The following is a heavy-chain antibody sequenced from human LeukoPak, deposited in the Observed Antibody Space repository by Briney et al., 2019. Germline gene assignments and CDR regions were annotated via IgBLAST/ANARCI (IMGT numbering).Heavy chain of an antibody. J-gene: IGHJ3*02. CDR1: EFTFSSYA. CDR2: ISSNGGST. Sequence: GGSLRLSCAASEFTFSSYAMHWVRQAPGKGLEYVSAISSNGGSTYYANSVKGRFTISRDNSKNTLYLQMGSLRAEDMAVYYCARGHSPRGLRAFDIWGQGTMVTVSS. CDR3: ARGHSPRGLRAFDI. V-gene: IGHV3-64*01.